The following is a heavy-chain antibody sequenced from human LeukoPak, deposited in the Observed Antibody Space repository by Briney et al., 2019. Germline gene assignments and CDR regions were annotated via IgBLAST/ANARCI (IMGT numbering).Heavy chain of an antibody. V-gene: IGHV4-59*08. CDR3: ARQGYCGGDCFSDY. CDR2: IYYSGST. D-gene: IGHD2-21*02. J-gene: IGHJ4*02. CDR1: GASVSSYY. Sequence: SETLSLTCTVSGASVSSYYWSWIRQPPGKGLEWIGYIYYSGSTDYNPSLKSRVTISVDTSKNQFSLKLSSVTAADTAVYYCARQGYCGGDCFSDYWGQGTLVTVSS.